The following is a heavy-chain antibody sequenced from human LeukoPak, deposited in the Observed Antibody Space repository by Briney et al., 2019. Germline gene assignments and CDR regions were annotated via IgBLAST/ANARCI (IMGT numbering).Heavy chain of an antibody. CDR1: GYTFTGYY. V-gene: IGHV1-2*02. D-gene: IGHD6-19*01. CDR3: ARDLSGWGPGDY. Sequence: ASVKVSCKASGYTFTGYYIHWVRQAPGQGLEWMGWIYPNSGGTNYAQTFQGRVTMTRDTSISTAYMELSSLRSDDTAVYYCARDLSGWGPGDYWGQGTLVTVSS. CDR2: IYPNSGGT. J-gene: IGHJ4*02.